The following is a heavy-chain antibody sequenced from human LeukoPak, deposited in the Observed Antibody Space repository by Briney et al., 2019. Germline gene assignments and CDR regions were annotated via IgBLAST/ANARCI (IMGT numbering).Heavy chain of an antibody. D-gene: IGHD3-3*01. CDR2: ISSSSSTI. Sequence: GGSLRLSCAAPGFIFSSYNMNWVRQAPGKGLEWVSYISSSSSTIYYADSVKGRFSISRDNAKKSLYLQINSLRAEDTAVYYCARGDFWSDDYDYYYMDVWGKGTTVTVSS. V-gene: IGHV3-48*01. J-gene: IGHJ6*03. CDR1: GFIFSSYN. CDR3: ARGDFWSDDYDYYYMDV.